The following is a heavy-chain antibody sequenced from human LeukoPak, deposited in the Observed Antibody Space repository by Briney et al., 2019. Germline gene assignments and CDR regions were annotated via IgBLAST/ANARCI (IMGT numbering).Heavy chain of an antibody. Sequence: PSETLSLTCTVSGGSISSYYWSWIRQPPGKGLEWIGEINHSGSTNYNPSLKSRVTISVDTSKNQFSLKLSSVTAADTAVYYCARGRRGYSSSWSNWGQGTLVTVSS. V-gene: IGHV4-34*01. CDR1: GGSISSYY. CDR2: INHSGST. D-gene: IGHD6-13*01. J-gene: IGHJ4*02. CDR3: ARGRRGYSSSWSN.